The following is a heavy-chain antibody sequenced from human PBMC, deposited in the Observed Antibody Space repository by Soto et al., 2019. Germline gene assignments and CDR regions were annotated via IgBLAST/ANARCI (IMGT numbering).Heavy chain of an antibody. D-gene: IGHD5-12*01. CDR2: INSDGSST. J-gene: IGHJ6*02. V-gene: IGHV3-74*01. CDR1: GFTFSSYW. CDR3: ARGRDGYNSGGFYYYYGMDV. Sequence: PGGSLRLSCAASGFTFSSYWMHWVRQAPGKGLVWVSRINSDGSSTSYSDSVKGRFTISRDNAKNTLYLQMNSLRAEDTAVYYCARGRDGYNSGGFYYYYGMDVWGQGTTVTVSS.